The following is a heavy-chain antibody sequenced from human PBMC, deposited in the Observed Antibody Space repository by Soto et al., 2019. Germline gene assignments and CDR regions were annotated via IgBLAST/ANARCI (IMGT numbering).Heavy chain of an antibody. CDR3: AREGSGSYYFDY. V-gene: IGHV1-69*13. J-gene: IGHJ4*02. Sequence: GASVKVSCKASGGTFSSYAISWVRQAPGQGLEWMGGIIPIFGTANYAQKFQGRVTITADESTSTAYMELSSLRSEDTAVYYCAREGSGSYYFDYWGQGTLVIVSS. CDR1: GGTFSSYA. CDR2: IIPIFGTA. D-gene: IGHD1-26*01.